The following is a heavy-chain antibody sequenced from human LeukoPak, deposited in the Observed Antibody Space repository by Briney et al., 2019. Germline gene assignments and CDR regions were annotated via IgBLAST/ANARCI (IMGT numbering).Heavy chain of an antibody. D-gene: IGHD2-2*01. CDR3: ARGVPAAIN. J-gene: IGHJ4*02. V-gene: IGHV4-34*01. CDR1: GGSFSGYY. Sequence: SETLSLTCAVYGGSFSGYYWGWIRQPPGKGLEWIGEINHSGSTNYNPSLKSRVTISVDTSKNQFSLKLSSVTAADTAVYYCARGVPAAINWGQGTLVTVSS. CDR2: INHSGST.